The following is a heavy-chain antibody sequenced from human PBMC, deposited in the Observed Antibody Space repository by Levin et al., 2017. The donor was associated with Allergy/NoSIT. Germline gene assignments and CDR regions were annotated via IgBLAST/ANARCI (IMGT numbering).Heavy chain of an antibody. CDR2: IKEDGSEG. CDR1: GFIFSDYW. D-gene: IGHD2-15*01. CDR3: ASLGSVVTSNGALDY. V-gene: IGHV3-7*01. J-gene: IGHJ4*02. Sequence: GESLKISCAASGFIFSDYWMTWVRQTPGKGLEWVANIKEDGSEGFYVDSVKGRFTVSRDKAGKSVFLQMNSLRAEDTAVYYCASLGSVVTSNGALDYWGQGALVTVSS.